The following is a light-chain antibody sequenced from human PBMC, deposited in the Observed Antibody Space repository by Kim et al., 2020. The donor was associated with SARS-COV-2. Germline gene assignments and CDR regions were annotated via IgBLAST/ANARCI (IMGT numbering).Light chain of an antibody. V-gene: IGKV1-17*01. CDR2: GAS. CDR1: QDIGND. Sequence: ASVGDRGIRTCRASQDIGNDLGWYQQNPGRATKRMIYGASNVQSGVPSRFSGSGSETEFTLTINSMQPEDCATYFCLQNRTYPITFGQGTRLEIK. J-gene: IGKJ5*01. CDR3: LQNRTYPIT.